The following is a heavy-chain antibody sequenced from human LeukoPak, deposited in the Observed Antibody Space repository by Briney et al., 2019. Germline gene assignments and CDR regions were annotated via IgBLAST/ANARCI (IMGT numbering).Heavy chain of an antibody. CDR2: IRYDGSSK. J-gene: IGHJ4*02. Sequence: GGSLRLSCAASAFTFSSYGIHWVRQAPGKGLEWVTFIRYDGSSKYYADSVRGRFTISRDNPKNTLYLQMTSLRADDTAVYYCAKDRGNNHFDYWGLGTLVTVSS. D-gene: IGHD1/OR15-1a*01. CDR3: AKDRGNNHFDY. V-gene: IGHV3-30*02. CDR1: AFTFSSYG.